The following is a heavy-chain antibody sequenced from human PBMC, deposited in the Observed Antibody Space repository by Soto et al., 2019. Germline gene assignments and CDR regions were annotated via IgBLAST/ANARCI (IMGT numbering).Heavy chain of an antibody. V-gene: IGHV1-2*04. CDR3: AAEMDSSSSGLFDY. Sequence: ASVKVSCKASGYTFTGYYMHWVRQAPGQGLEWMGWINPNSGGTNYAQKFQGWVTMTRDTSISTAYMELSRLRSDDTAVYYCAAEMDSSSSGLFDYWGQGTLVTVSS. CDR2: INPNSGGT. CDR1: GYTFTGYY. D-gene: IGHD6-6*01. J-gene: IGHJ4*02.